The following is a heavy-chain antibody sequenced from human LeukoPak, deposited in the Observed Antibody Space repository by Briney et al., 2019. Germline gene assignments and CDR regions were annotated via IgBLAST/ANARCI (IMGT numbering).Heavy chain of an antibody. V-gene: IGHV4-39*01. CDR1: GGSISSSSYY. CDR3: ARPKRSGSHPLAYYYYMDV. CDR2: IYYSGST. D-gene: IGHD1-26*01. J-gene: IGHJ6*03. Sequence: PSETLSPTCTVSGGSISSSSYYWGWIRQPPGKGLEWIGSIYYSGSTYYNPSLKSRVTISVDTSKNQFSLKLSSVTAADTAVYYCARPKRSGSHPLAYYYYMDVWGKGTTVTISS.